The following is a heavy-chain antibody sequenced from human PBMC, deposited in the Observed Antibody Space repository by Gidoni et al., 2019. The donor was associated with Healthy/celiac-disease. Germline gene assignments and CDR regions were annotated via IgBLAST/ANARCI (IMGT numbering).Heavy chain of an antibody. CDR1: GFTFSSYA. CDR3: AKDVTVAGMGNYFDY. J-gene: IGHJ4*02. Sequence: EVQLLESGGGLIQPGGSLSLSCAASGFTFSSYAMSWVRQAPGKGLEWVSAISGSGGSTYYADSVKGRFTISRDNSKNTLYLQMNSLRAEDTAVYYCAKDVTVAGMGNYFDYWGQGTLVTVSS. D-gene: IGHD6-19*01. V-gene: IGHV3-23*01. CDR2: ISGSGGST.